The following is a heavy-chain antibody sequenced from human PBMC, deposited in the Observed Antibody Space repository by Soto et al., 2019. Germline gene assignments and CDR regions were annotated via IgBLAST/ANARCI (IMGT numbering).Heavy chain of an antibody. CDR2: IYTSWST. D-gene: IGHD4-17*01. CDR3: ARSESNGDYVDFDY. CDR1: GVPISSYY. Sequence: SATLALTCTVSGVPISSYYWIWIRHPAGKGLDLIGLIYTSWSTNYKPSRKIRFTMSVDTSKNQFSLKLSSVTAADTAVYYCARSESNGDYVDFDYWGQGTLVTVSS. V-gene: IGHV4-4*07. J-gene: IGHJ4*02.